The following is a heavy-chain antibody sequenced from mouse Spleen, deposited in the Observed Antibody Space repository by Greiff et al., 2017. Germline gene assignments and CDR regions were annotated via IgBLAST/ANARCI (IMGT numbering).Heavy chain of an antibody. D-gene: IGHD1-1*02. CDR3: ARDGDAMDY. CDR1: GFTFSDYY. J-gene: IGHJ4*01. CDR2: INYDGSST. Sequence: EVKVVESEGGLVQPGSSMKLSCTASGFTFSDYYMAWVRQVPEKGLEWVANINYDGSSTYYLDSLKSRFIISRDNAKNILYLQMSSLKSEDTATYYCARDGDAMDYWGQGTSVTVSS. V-gene: IGHV5-16*01.